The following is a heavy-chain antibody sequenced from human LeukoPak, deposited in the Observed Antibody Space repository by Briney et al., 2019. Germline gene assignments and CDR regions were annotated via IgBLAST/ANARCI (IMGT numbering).Heavy chain of an antibody. Sequence: ASVKVSCKASGYTFSSYGISWVRQAPGQGLEWMGWISGYNGNTNYVQKLQGRVTMTTDTSTSTAYMELRSLRSDDTAVYYCARAGIVVVVGATNDAFYIWGQRTMVNVS. CDR2: ISGYNGNT. J-gene: IGHJ3*02. D-gene: IGHD2-15*01. CDR3: ARAGIVVVVGATNDAFYI. CDR1: GYTFSSYG. V-gene: IGHV1-18*01.